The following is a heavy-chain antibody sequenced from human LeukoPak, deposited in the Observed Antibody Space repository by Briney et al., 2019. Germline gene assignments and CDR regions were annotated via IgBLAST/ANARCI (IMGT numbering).Heavy chain of an antibody. Sequence: SETLSLTCAAYGGSFSGYYWSWIRQPPGKGLEWIGEINHSGSTNYNPSLKSRVTISVDTSKNQFSLKLSSVTAADTAVFYCARGLLRYYGSGAGYWGQGTLVTVSS. CDR2: INHSGST. D-gene: IGHD3-10*01. J-gene: IGHJ4*02. V-gene: IGHV4-34*01. CDR1: GGSFSGYY. CDR3: ARGLLRYYGSGAGY.